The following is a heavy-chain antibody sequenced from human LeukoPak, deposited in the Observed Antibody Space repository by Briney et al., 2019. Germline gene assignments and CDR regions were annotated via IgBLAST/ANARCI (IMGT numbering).Heavy chain of an antibody. CDR2: INPDSGGT. CDR1: GYTFTGYY. J-gene: IGHJ1*01. Sequence: ASVKVSCKASGYTFTGYYMHWVRQAPGQGLEWMGWINPDSGGTNYAQKFQGRVTMTRDTSISTAYMELSRLRSDDTAVYYCARVEGYCSGGSCYPTEYFQHWGQGTLVTVSS. V-gene: IGHV1-2*02. CDR3: ARVEGYCSGGSCYPTEYFQH. D-gene: IGHD2-15*01.